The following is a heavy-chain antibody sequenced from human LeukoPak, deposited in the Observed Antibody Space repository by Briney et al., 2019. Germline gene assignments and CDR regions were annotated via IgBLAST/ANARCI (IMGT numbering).Heavy chain of an antibody. Sequence: GGSLRLSCAASGFTFSSYGMHWVRQAPGKGLDWVAVISFDGSKKYYADSVKGRFTISRDNSKNTVVLQMNSLRAEDTAVYYCARDLRGYSGSYYDQDYWGQGTLVTVSS. CDR1: GFTFSSYG. CDR3: ARDLRGYSGSYYDQDY. V-gene: IGHV3-30*03. J-gene: IGHJ4*02. D-gene: IGHD1-26*01. CDR2: ISFDGSKK.